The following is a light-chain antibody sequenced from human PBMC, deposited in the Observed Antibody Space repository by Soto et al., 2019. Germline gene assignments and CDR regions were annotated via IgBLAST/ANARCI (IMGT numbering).Light chain of an antibody. CDR3: QQYGRSPFT. J-gene: IGKJ3*01. Sequence: EIVMTQSPGTLSLSPGETATLSCRASQSVSSNYVAWFHQQPGQAPRLLIYAASSRATGVPDRFSASGSGTDFTLTISRLEPEDFAVYYCQQYGRSPFTFGPGTKVDIK. V-gene: IGKV3-20*01. CDR1: QSVSSNY. CDR2: AAS.